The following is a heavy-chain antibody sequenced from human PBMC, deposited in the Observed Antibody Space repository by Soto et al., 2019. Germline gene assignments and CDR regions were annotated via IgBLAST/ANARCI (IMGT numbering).Heavy chain of an antibody. J-gene: IGHJ5*02. V-gene: IGHV4-59*01. CDR2: IYYSGST. CDR1: GGSISSYY. D-gene: IGHD3-10*01. CDR3: ASHAYYYGSGSYTHNWFDP. Sequence: SETLSLTCTFSGGSISSYYWSLIRQPPGKGLEWIGYIYYSGSTNYNPSLKSRVTISVDTSKNQFSLKLSSVTAADTAVYYCASHAYYYGSGSYTHNWFDPWGQGTLVTVSS.